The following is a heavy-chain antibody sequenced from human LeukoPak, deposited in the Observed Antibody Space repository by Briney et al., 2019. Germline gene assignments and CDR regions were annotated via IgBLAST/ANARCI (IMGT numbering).Heavy chain of an antibody. CDR2: IYSDNT. CDR1: GFTVSSNS. Sequence: PGGSLRLSCTVSGFTVSSNSMSWVRQAPGKGLEWVSFIYSDNTHYSDSVKGRFTISRDNSKNTLYLQMNSLRAEDTAVYYCARDAYYDILTGSFYYYMDVWGKGTTVTISS. D-gene: IGHD3-9*01. V-gene: IGHV3-53*01. J-gene: IGHJ6*03. CDR3: ARDAYYDILTGSFYYYMDV.